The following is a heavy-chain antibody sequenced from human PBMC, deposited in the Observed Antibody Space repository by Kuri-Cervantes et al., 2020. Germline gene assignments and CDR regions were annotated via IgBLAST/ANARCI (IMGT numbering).Heavy chain of an antibody. CDR3: AKDLMVRGVTHFDY. V-gene: IGHV3-23*01. D-gene: IGHD3-10*01. Sequence: ETLSLTCAVYGGSFSGYYWSWIRQPPGKGLEWVSAISGSGGSTYYADSVKGRFTISRDNSKNTLYLQMNSLRAEDTAVYFCAKDLMVRGVTHFDYWGQGTLVTVSS. J-gene: IGHJ4*02. CDR1: GGSFSGYY. CDR2: ISGSGGST.